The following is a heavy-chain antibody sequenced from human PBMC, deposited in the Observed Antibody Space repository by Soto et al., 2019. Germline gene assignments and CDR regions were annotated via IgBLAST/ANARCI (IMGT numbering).Heavy chain of an antibody. V-gene: IGHV3-73*01. CDR1: GFSLRGPA. CDR3: NSGRYYSSI. CDR2: IRAKSNKYAT. D-gene: IGHD1-26*01. J-gene: IGHJ4*02. Sequence: PGGSLRLPCVAAGFSLRGPAIHWVRTVTGKGLEWVGSIRAKSNKYATLYAESLNGRFTISRDDSQSTAYLEMKSLQPEDTAGYYCNSGRYYSSIWGQGTLGTVSS.